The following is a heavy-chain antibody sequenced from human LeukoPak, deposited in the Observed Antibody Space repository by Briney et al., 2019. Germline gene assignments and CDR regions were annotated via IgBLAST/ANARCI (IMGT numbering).Heavy chain of an antibody. J-gene: IGHJ5*02. Sequence: ASVKVSCKASGYTFTSYDINWLRQTTGQGLEWMGWMNPNSGNTGYAQKFQGRVTMTRNTSISTAYLELSSLRSEDTAVYYCASDLGCSSTSCYPDGFDPWGQGTLVTVSS. CDR2: MNPNSGNT. D-gene: IGHD2-2*01. CDR1: GYTFTSYD. V-gene: IGHV1-8*01. CDR3: ASDLGCSSTSCYPDGFDP.